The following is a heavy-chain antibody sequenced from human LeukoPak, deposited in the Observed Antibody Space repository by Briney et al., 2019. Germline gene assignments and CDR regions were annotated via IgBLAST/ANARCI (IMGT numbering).Heavy chain of an antibody. Sequence: GRSLRLSCAASGFTFSSYGVHWVRQAPGKGLEWVAVISYDGSNKYYADSVKGRFTISRDNSKNTLYLQMNSLRAEDTAVYYCAKEPVVPAAPLDYWGQGTLVTVSS. D-gene: IGHD2-2*01. J-gene: IGHJ4*02. CDR3: AKEPVVPAAPLDY. CDR1: GFTFSSYG. V-gene: IGHV3-30*18. CDR2: ISYDGSNK.